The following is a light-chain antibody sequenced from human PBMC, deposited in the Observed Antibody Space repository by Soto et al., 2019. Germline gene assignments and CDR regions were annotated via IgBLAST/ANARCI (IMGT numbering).Light chain of an antibody. CDR2: AAS. V-gene: IGKV3-20*01. J-gene: IGKJ2*01. CDR1: QSVSSSD. CDR3: QLYGGSHMFS. Sequence: EVVLTQSPGTLPLSPGEGATLSCRASQSVSSSDLAWYQQKPGQAPRLLIYAASSRATDVPDRFSGSGSGTDFTLTISRLEPEDFAVYYCQLYGGSHMFSFGQGTKLQIK.